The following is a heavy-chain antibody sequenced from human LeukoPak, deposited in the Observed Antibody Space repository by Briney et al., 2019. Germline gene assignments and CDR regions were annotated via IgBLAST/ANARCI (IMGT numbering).Heavy chain of an antibody. D-gene: IGHD4-17*01. V-gene: IGHV4-59*11. CDR1: GDSFSSHY. CDR3: ARDLVTVTKGFDI. CDR2: ISYIGTT. J-gene: IGHJ3*02. Sequence: SETLSLTCAVSGDSFSSHYWTWIRQPPGRGLEWIGYISYIGTTNYNPSLKSRVTISIDTSKNQFSLKLSSVTTADTAVYYCARDLVTVTKGFDIWGLGTMVTVSS.